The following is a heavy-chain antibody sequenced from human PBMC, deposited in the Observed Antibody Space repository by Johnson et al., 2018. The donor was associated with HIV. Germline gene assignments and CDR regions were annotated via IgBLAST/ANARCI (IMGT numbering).Heavy chain of an antibody. Sequence: QMQLVESGGGLVKPGGSLRLSCAASGFTFSDYYMSWIRQAPGKGLEWVSYISSSGSTIYYADSVEGRFTMTRENAKNTLYLQMNFLRAEDTAMYYCTRDGDNGAFDIWGQGTMVSVSS. CDR1: GFTFSDYY. CDR2: ISSSGSTI. V-gene: IGHV3-11*04. D-gene: IGHD4-17*01. CDR3: TRDGDNGAFDI. J-gene: IGHJ3*02.